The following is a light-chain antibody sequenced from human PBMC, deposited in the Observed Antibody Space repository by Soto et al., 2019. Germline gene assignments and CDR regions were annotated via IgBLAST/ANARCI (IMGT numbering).Light chain of an antibody. Sequence: IVLTQSPGTLSLSPGERVTLSCRASQSVTTRLAWYQHTPGQAPRLLMSGASSRASGAPVRFSGSGSGTDFTLTIRRLEPEDFALYYCQQYGGSPITFGLGTRLEIK. CDR3: QQYGGSPIT. CDR1: QSVTTR. CDR2: GAS. J-gene: IGKJ5*01. V-gene: IGKV3-20*01.